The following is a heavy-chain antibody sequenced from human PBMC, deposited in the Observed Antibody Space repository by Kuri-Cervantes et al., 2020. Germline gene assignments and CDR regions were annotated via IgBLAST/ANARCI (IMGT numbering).Heavy chain of an antibody. CDR3: ARDLQSRAEYYYYYGMDV. CDR1: GGSFSGYY. Sequence: GSLRLSCAVYGGSFSGYYWGWIRQPPGKGLEWIGSIYYSGSTYYNPSLKSRVTISVDTSKNQFSLKLSSVTAADTAVYYCARDLQSRAEYYYYYGMDVWGQGTTVTVSS. CDR2: IYYSGST. J-gene: IGHJ6*02. D-gene: IGHD6-13*01. V-gene: IGHV4-34*01.